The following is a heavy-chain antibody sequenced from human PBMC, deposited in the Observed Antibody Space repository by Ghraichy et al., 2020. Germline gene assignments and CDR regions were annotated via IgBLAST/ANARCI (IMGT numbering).Heavy chain of an antibody. D-gene: IGHD6-13*01. Sequence: SGHTLVKPTQTLTLTCTFSGFSLTTSGVGVGWIRQPPGKALEWLGLIYWDDDKRYSPSLKSRLTITKDASKNQVVLTMTNMDPVDTATYYCAHRLRGSTSWNNAFYDYWGQGTLVTVSS. V-gene: IGHV2-5*02. CDR2: IYWDDDK. CDR1: GFSLTTSGVG. J-gene: IGHJ4*02. CDR3: AHRLRGSTSWNNAFYDY.